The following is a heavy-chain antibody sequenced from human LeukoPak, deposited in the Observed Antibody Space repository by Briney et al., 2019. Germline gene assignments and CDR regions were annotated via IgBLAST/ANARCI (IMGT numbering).Heavy chain of an antibody. J-gene: IGHJ3*02. V-gene: IGHV4-59*08. CDR3: ARRLWRDNSGSHAFDI. CDR2: IYYSGGT. D-gene: IGHD1-1*01. Sequence: PSETLSLTCTVSGGSISSYYWSWVRQPPGKGLEWIGYIYYSGGTNYNPSLKSRVTISVDTSKNQFSLKLSSVTAADTAVYYCARRLWRDNSGSHAFDIWGQGTMVTVSS. CDR1: GGSISSYY.